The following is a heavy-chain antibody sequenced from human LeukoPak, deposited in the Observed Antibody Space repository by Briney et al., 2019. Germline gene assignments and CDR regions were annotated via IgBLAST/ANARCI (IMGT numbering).Heavy chain of an antibody. D-gene: IGHD2-2*01. CDR2: INIDGSIT. J-gene: IGHJ4*02. Sequence: GVSLRLSCAASGFTFSSYWFHWVRQTPGKGLVWVSRINIDGSITNYADSVGGRFTISRDDAKNTLYLQLNSLRAEDTAVYYCARNGVPAAKDYWGQGTLVTVSS. CDR1: GFTFSSYW. CDR3: ARNGVPAAKDY. V-gene: IGHV3-74*01.